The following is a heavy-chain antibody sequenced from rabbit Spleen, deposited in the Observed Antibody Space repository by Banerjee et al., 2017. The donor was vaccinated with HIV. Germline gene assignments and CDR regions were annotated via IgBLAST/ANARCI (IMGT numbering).Heavy chain of an antibody. V-gene: IGHV1S45*01. CDR1: GLDFSSSYW. CDR2: IYNGDGTI. CDR3: ARDTSSSFSSYGMDL. Sequence: QQQLEESGGGLVKPGASLTLACTASGLDFSSSYWMCWVRQAPGKGLEWIACIYNGDGTIYYASWAKGRFTVSKTSSTTVTLQMTSLTAADTATYFCARDTSSSFSSYGMDLWGPGTLVTVS. J-gene: IGHJ6*01. D-gene: IGHD1-1*01.